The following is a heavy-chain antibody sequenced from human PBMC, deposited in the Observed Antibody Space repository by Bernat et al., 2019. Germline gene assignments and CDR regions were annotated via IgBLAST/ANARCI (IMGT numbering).Heavy chain of an antibody. Sequence: EVHLVESGGDLVQPGGSLRLSCAASGFAFNGYYMDWVRQAPGKGLEWVGRIRNKANNYATHYAASVNGRFTISRDDSKNSLYLQMDSLKTEDTAVYYCARPPTIDASERGWGYYCMDVWGKGTTVTVSS. V-gene: IGHV3-72*01. J-gene: IGHJ6*03. CDR2: IRNKANNYAT. CDR1: GFAFNGYY. CDR3: ARPPTIDASERGWGYYCMDV. D-gene: IGHD1-26*01.